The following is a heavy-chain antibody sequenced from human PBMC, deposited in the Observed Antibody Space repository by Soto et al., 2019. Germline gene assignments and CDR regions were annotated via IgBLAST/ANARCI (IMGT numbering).Heavy chain of an antibody. J-gene: IGHJ5*02. CDR1: GFTFSSYS. Sequence: EVQLVESGGGLVKPGGSLRLSCAASGFTFSSYSMNWVRQAPGKGLEWVSSISSSSSYIYYADSVKGRFTISRDNAKNSLYLQINSLRAEDPAVYYCARDTYFYGSGSYGPWGQGTLVTVSS. CDR2: ISSSSSYI. V-gene: IGHV3-21*01. CDR3: ARDTYFYGSGSYGP. D-gene: IGHD3-10*01.